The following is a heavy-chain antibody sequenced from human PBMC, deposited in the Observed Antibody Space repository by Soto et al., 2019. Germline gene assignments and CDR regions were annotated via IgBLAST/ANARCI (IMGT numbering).Heavy chain of an antibody. D-gene: IGHD1-26*01. Sequence: ASVKVSCKASGYTFTGYHMHWVRQAPGQGLEWMGWINPDSGGTNYAQKFQDWVTMTRDTSISTVYLELSRLRSDDTAVYYCARDRGSGYYYFGMDVWGQGTTVTVSS. V-gene: IGHV1-2*04. CDR2: INPDSGGT. J-gene: IGHJ6*02. CDR1: GYTFTGYH. CDR3: ARDRGSGYYYFGMDV.